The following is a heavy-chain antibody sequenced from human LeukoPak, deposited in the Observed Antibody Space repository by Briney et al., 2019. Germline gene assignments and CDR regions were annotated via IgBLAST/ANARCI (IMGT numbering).Heavy chain of an antibody. CDR1: GFTFSSYS. D-gene: IGHD3-3*01. CDR2: ISSSSSTM. CDR3: ARDSLTIFGVVIPNYFDY. V-gene: IGHV3-48*04. J-gene: IGHJ4*02. Sequence: GGSLRLSCAASGFTFSSYSMNWVRQAPGKGLEWVSYISSSSSTMYYADSVKGRFTISRDNAKNSLYLQMNSLRAEDTAVYYCARDSLTIFGVVIPNYFDYWGQGTLVTVSS.